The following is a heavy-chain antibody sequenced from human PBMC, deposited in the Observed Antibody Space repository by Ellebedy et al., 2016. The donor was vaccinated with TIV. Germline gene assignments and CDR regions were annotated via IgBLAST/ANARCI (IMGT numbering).Heavy chain of an antibody. D-gene: IGHD4-23*01. CDR1: GFTFDDYA. CDR3: AKDIGYGGFDY. J-gene: IGHJ4*02. CDR2: FSWNSGSI. Sequence: SLKISCAASGFTFDDYAMHWVRQAPGKGLEWVSGFSWNSGSIGYADSVKGRFTISRDNAKNSLYLQMNSLRAEDTALYYCAKDIGYGGFDYWGQGTLVTVSS. V-gene: IGHV3-9*01.